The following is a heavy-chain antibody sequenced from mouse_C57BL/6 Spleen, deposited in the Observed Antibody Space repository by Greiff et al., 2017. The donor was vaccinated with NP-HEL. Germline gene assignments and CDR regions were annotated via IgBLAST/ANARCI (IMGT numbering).Heavy chain of an antibody. D-gene: IGHD2-3*01. J-gene: IGHJ2*01. CDR3: ARRVTTWDYFDY. V-gene: IGHV1-64*01. CDR1: GYTFTSYW. CDR2: IHPNSGST. Sequence: QVQLQQPGAELVKPGASVKLSCKASGYTFTSYWMHWVKQRPGQGLEWIGMIHPNSGSTNYNEKFKSKATLTVDKSSSTAYMQHSSITSEDSAVYYCARRVTTWDYFDYWGQGTTLTVSS.